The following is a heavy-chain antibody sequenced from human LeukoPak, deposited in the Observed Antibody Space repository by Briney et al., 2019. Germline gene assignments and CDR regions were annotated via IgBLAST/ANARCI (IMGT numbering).Heavy chain of an antibody. CDR1: GGSISSYY. CDR3: ASSDGYMGDY. J-gene: IGHJ4*02. D-gene: IGHD6-13*01. V-gene: IGHV4-59*01. Sequence: SETLSLTCTVSGGSISSYYWSWIRQPPGKGLEWIGYIYYSGSTNYNPSLKSQVTISVDTSKNQFSLKLSSVTAADTAVYYCASSDGYMGDYWGQGTLVTVSS. CDR2: IYYSGST.